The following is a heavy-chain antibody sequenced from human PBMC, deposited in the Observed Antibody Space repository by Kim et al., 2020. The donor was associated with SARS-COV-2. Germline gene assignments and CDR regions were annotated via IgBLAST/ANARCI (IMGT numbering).Heavy chain of an antibody. CDR1: GGSISSGGYY. Sequence: SETLSHTCTVSGGSISSGGYYWSWIRQHPGKGLEWIGYIYYSGSTYYNPSLKSRVTISVDTSKNQFSLKLSSVTAADTAVYYCAREFYDSSFDYWGQGTLVTVSS. CDR2: IYYSGST. J-gene: IGHJ4*02. CDR3: AREFYDSSFDY. V-gene: IGHV4-31*03. D-gene: IGHD3-22*01.